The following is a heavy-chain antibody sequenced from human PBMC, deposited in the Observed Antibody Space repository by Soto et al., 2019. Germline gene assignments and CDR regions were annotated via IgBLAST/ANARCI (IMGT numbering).Heavy chain of an antibody. V-gene: IGHV5-51*01. CDR1: GYSFSSYW. D-gene: IGHD5-12*01. CDR3: ARQEYSDSRRDY. Sequence: PGESQKISCKASGYSFSSYWIGWVRQLPGKGLEWMGIIYPGDCDTRLSPSFQGQVTISADKSINTASLQWSSLKASDTAMYYCARQEYSDSRRDYWGQGTRVTVSS. CDR2: IYPGDCDT. J-gene: IGHJ4*02.